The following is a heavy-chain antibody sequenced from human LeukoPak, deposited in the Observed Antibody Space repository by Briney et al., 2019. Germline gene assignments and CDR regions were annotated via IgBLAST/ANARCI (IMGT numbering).Heavy chain of an antibody. J-gene: IGHJ6*03. V-gene: IGHV3-15*01. CDR3: STGLKSYYYYYMDV. Sequence: GGSLRLSCAASGFTFSNAWMSWVRQAPGKGLEWVGRITSKTDGGTTDYAAPVKGRFTISRDDSKNTLYLQMNSLNTEETAVYYCSTGLKSYYYYYMDVWRKGATVTVSS. CDR2: ITSKTDGGTT. CDR1: GFTFSNAW. D-gene: IGHD5/OR15-5a*01.